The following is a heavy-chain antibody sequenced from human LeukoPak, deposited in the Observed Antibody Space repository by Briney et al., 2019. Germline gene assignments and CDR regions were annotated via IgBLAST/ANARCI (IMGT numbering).Heavy chain of an antibody. J-gene: IGHJ4*02. CDR2: ISSSGSTT. D-gene: IGHD6-13*01. CDR1: GFTFSSYE. Sequence: PGGPLRLSCAASGFTFSSYEMNWVRQAPGKGLEWVSYISSSGSTTYYADSVKGRFTISRDNAKKSLYLQMNSLRAEDTAVYYCARARGSSWYYFDYWGQGTLVTVSS. V-gene: IGHV3-48*03. CDR3: ARARGSSWYYFDY.